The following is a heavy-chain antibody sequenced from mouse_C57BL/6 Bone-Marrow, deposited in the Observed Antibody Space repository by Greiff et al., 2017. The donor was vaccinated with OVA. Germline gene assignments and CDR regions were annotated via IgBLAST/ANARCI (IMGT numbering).Heavy chain of an antibody. CDR2: IDPNSGGT. V-gene: IGHV1-72*01. CDR1: GYTFTSYW. CDR3: ARRPTLYWYFDV. J-gene: IGHJ1*03. Sequence: VQLQQPGAELVKPGASVKLSCKASGYTFTSYWMHWVKQRPGQGLEWIGRIDPNSGGTKYNEKFKSKATLTVDKPSSTAYMQLSSLTSEDSAVYYCARRPTLYWYFDVWGTGTTVTVSS.